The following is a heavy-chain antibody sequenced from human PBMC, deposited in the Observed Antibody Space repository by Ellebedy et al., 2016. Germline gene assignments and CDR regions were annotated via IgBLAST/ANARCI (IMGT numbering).Heavy chain of an antibody. CDR2: IKSKTDGGTT. J-gene: IGHJ4*02. D-gene: IGHD4-17*01. CDR3: TTLGYGDYVGNFDY. V-gene: IGHV3-15*01. Sequence: GGSLRLSCAASGFTFSSAWMSWVRQAPGKGLEWVGRIKSKTDGGTTDYAAPVKGRFTISRDDSKNTLYLQMNSLKTEDTAVYYCTTLGYGDYVGNFDYWGQGTLVTVSS. CDR1: GFTFSSAW.